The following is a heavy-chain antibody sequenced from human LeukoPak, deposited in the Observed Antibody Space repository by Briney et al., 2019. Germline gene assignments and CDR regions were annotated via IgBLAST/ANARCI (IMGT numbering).Heavy chain of an antibody. V-gene: IGHV3-66*01. Sequence: PGGSLRLSCAASGFTVSSNYMSWVRQAPGKGLEWVSVIYSGGSTYYADSVKGRFTISRDNSKNTLYLQMNSLRAEDTAVYHCARRGYCSSTSCSFIDYWGQGTLVTVSS. J-gene: IGHJ4*02. CDR1: GFTVSSNY. CDR3: ARRGYCSSTSCSFIDY. CDR2: IYSGGST. D-gene: IGHD2-2*01.